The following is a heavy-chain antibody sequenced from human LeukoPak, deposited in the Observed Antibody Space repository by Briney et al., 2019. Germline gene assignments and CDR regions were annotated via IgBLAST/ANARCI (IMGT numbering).Heavy chain of an antibody. J-gene: IGHJ4*02. CDR1: GGTFSSYA. V-gene: IGHV1-69*13. D-gene: IGHD3-9*01. CDR2: IIPIFGTA. CDR3: ARATIQNPEFDWSHFDY. Sequence: GASVKVSCKASGGTFSSYAISWVRQAPGQGLEWMGGIIPIFGTANYAQKFQGRVTITADESTSTAYMELSSLRSEDTAVYYCARATIQNPEFDWSHFDYWGQGTLVTVSS.